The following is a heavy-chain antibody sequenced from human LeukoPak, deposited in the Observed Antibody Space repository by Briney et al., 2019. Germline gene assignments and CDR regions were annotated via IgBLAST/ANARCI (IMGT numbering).Heavy chain of an antibody. CDR2: ISGSGGST. CDR3: AKGRGYSYGNGYFDS. Sequence: GRSLRLSCAASGFTFSSYGMHWVRQAPGKGLEWVSVISGSGGSTYYADSVKGRFTISRDNSKNTLYLQMNSLRAEDTAVYYCAKGRGYSYGNGYFDSWGQGTLVTVSS. D-gene: IGHD5-18*01. J-gene: IGHJ4*02. V-gene: IGHV3-23*01. CDR1: GFTFSSYG.